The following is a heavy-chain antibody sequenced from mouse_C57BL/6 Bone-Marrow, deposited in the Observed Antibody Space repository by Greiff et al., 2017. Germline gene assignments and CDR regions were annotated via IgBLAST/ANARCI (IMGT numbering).Heavy chain of an antibody. CDR2: IDPENGDT. Sequence: EVQGVESGAELVRPGASVKLSCTASGFNIKDDYMHWVKQRPEQGLEWIGWIDPENGDTEYASKFQGKATITADTSSNTAYLQLSSLTSEDTAVYYCTTNDYDSYWGQGTLVTVSA. CDR1: GFNIKDDY. CDR3: TTNDYDSY. J-gene: IGHJ3*01. V-gene: IGHV14-4*01. D-gene: IGHD2-4*01.